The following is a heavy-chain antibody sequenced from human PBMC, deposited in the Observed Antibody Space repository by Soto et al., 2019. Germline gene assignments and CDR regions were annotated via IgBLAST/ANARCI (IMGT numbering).Heavy chain of an antibody. D-gene: IGHD6-19*01. V-gene: IGHV3-23*01. J-gene: IGHJ4*02. CDR1: GSTFSSFS. CDR2: LSAGGGTT. CDR3: AKYGRDNSAWKADY. Sequence: EVQLLESGGGLVQPGGALRLSCVASGSTFSSFSMTWVRQAPGKGLEWVSALSAGGGTTNYADSVKDRFTISRDNSKSTLFLEMHSLRAEDTAVYYCAKYGRDNSAWKADYWGQGTLVTVSS.